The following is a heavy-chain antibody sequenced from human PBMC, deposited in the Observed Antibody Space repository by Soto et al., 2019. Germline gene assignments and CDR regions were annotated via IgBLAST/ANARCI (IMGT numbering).Heavy chain of an antibody. D-gene: IGHD3-22*01. CDR2: IFPSDSDT. J-gene: IGHJ5*02. V-gene: IGHV5-51*01. CDR1: GYSFTSYW. CDR3: ARKDKSGYFNWFDP. Sequence: PGASLKISCRTSGYSFTSYWIAWVRQMPGKGLEWMGIIFPSDSDTRYSPSFQGQVTISADRSTSTVFLQWASLKASDTAVYFCARKDKSGYFNWFDPWGQGTLVTVSS.